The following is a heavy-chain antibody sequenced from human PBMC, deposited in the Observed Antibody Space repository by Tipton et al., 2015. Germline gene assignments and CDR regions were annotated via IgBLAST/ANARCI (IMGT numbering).Heavy chain of an antibody. CDR1: GFTFSSYW. CDR3: ARQFLERRAFDY. Sequence: SLRLSCAASGFTFSSYWMGWVRQGPGKGLEWVAYIKPGGSEEKYVDAVRGRFTISRDNANNSLYLQMNSLRAEDTGVYYCARQFLERRAFDYWGQGILVTVSS. V-gene: IGHV3-7*02. J-gene: IGHJ4*02. D-gene: IGHD1-1*01. CDR2: IKPGGSEE.